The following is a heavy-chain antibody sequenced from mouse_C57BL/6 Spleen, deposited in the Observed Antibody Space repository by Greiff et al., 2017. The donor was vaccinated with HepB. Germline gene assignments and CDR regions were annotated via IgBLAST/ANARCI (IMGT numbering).Heavy chain of an antibody. Sequence: QVQLQQSGAELVKPGASVKMSCKASGYTFTSYWITWVKQRPGQGLEWIGDIYPGSGSTNYNEKFKSKATLPVDTSSSTAYMQLSSLTSEDSAVYYCASGDYYAFAYWGQGTLVTVSA. D-gene: IGHD1-1*01. J-gene: IGHJ3*01. CDR1: GYTFTSYW. V-gene: IGHV1-55*01. CDR2: IYPGSGST. CDR3: ASGDYYAFAY.